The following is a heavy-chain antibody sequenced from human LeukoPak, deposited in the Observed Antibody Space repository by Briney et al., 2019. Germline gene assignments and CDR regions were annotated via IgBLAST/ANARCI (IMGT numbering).Heavy chain of an antibody. CDR3: AKEQITMIVVPGGNFDY. CDR2: ISGSGGST. D-gene: IGHD3-22*01. J-gene: IGHJ4*02. CDR1: GFTFSSYG. V-gene: IGHV3-23*01. Sequence: GGSLRLSCAASGFTFSSYGMSWVRQAPGKGLEWVSAISGSGGSTYYADSVKGRFTISRDNSKNTLYLQMNSLRAEDTAVYYCAKEQITMIVVPGGNFDYWGQGTLVTVSS.